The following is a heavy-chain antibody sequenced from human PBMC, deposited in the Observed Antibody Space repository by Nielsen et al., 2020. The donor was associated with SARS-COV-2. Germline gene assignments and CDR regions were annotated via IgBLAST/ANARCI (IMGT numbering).Heavy chain of an antibody. CDR3: ATDWDYDSSGRWVQFDP. J-gene: IGHJ5*02. CDR1: GFTFTSSA. D-gene: IGHD3-22*01. CDR2: IVVGSGNT. V-gene: IGHV1-58*01. Sequence: SVKVSCKASGFTFTSSAVQWVRQARGQRLEWIGWIVVGSGNTNYAQKFQERVTITRDMSTSTAYMELSSLRSEDTAVYYCATDWDYDSSGRWVQFDPWGQGTLVTVSS.